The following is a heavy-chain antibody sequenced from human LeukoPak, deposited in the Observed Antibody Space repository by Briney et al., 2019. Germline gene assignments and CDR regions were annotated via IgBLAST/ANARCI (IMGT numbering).Heavy chain of an antibody. D-gene: IGHD4/OR15-4a*01. CDR1: GFTFGNYA. CDR2: ISDNGGGT. CDR3: AKESGALGAPLYDY. Sequence: PGGSLRLSCEASGFTFGNYAMSWVRQAPGEGLEWVSGISDNGGGTYYADSVKGRFTISRDNSKNMLYLQMNSLRAEDTAVYYCAKESGALGAPLYDYWGQGILVTGSS. J-gene: IGHJ4*02. V-gene: IGHV3-23*01.